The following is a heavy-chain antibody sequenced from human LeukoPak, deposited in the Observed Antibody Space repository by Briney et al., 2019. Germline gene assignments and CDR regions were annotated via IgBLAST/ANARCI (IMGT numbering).Heavy chain of an antibody. V-gene: IGHV4-61*08. Sequence: PSETLSLTCTVSGGSISSGGYSWSWIRQPPEKGLEWIGYIYYSGSTNYNPSLKSRVTISVDTSKNQFSLKLSSVTAADTAVYYCARSNDYGDYNWGQGTLVTVSS. CDR2: IYYSGST. CDR1: GGSISSGGYS. J-gene: IGHJ4*02. D-gene: IGHD4-17*01. CDR3: ARSNDYGDYN.